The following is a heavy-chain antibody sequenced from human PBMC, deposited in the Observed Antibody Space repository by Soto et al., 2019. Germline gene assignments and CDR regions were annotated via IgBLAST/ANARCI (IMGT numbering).Heavy chain of an antibody. V-gene: IGHV3-66*01. D-gene: IGHD7-27*01. CDR1: GFTVSSNY. CDR2: IYSGGST. J-gene: IGHJ4*02. CDR3: ARGWGKVY. Sequence: EVQLVESGGGLVQPGGSLRLSCAASGFTVSSNYMRWVRQAPGKGLEWVSVIYSGGSTYYAVSLKGRFTISRDNSKNTRYLQMNSMRDEDTAVYYCARGWGKVYWGQGTLVTVSS.